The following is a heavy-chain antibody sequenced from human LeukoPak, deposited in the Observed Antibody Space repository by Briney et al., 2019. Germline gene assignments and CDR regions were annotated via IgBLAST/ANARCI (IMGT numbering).Heavy chain of an antibody. V-gene: IGHV1-18*01. J-gene: IGHJ4*02. D-gene: IGHD1-1*01. Sequence: ASVKVSCKASGYTFRSSGISWVRQAPGQGLEWMGWISAYNGNTNYAQKLQGRVTMTTDTSTSTAYMELRSLRSDDTAVYYCARVDMERRMGAFDYWGQGTLVTVSS. CDR1: GYTFRSSG. CDR3: ARVDMERRMGAFDY. CDR2: ISAYNGNT.